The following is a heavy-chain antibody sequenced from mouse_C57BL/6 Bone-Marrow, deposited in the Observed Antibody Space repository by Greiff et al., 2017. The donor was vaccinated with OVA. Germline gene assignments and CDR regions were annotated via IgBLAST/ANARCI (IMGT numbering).Heavy chain of an antibody. D-gene: IGHD6-1*01. V-gene: IGHV5-15*01. J-gene: IGHJ2*01. Sequence: DVKLVESGGGLVQPGGSLKLSCAASGFTFSDYGMAWVRQAPRKGPEWVAFISNLAYSIYYADTVTGRFTISRENAKNTLYLEMSSLRSEDTAMYYCARHSQDGGDFDYWGQGTTLTVSS. CDR2: ISNLAYSI. CDR1: GFTFSDYG. CDR3: ARHSQDGGDFDY.